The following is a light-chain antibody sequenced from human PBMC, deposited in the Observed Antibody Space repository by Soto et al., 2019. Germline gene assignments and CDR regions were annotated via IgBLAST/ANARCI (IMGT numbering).Light chain of an antibody. Sequence: DIQMTQSPSTLSASVGDRVTITCRASQNIHSWLAWYQQKPGKATKLLIYKASSLQSGVPSRFSGIGSGTDFTLTISCLQPDDFATYDCQQYNSYSLLTFGGGTKVEIK. J-gene: IGKJ4*01. CDR3: QQYNSYSLLT. V-gene: IGKV1-5*03. CDR1: QNIHSW. CDR2: KAS.